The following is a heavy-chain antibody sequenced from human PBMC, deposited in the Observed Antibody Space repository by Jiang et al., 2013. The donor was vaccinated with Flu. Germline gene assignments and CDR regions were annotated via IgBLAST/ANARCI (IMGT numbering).Heavy chain of an antibody. CDR1: GYSFLSNG. Sequence: GAEVKKPGASVKVSCKTSGYSFLSNGMHWVRQAPGQSLEWMGWIDAANGNTKYSEKFQGRLTITRDTSASTVYMELSSLRPEDTFIYYCARDGWVTTRYFDLWGRGTLVTVSS. CDR2: IDAANGNT. CDR3: ARDGWVTTRYFDL. J-gene: IGHJ2*01. V-gene: IGHV1-3*01. D-gene: IGHD3-22*01.